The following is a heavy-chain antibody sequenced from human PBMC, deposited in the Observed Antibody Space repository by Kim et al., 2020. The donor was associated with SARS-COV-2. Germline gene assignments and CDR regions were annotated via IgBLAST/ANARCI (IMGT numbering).Heavy chain of an antibody. CDR3: ARKHGSGSYQPY. V-gene: IGHV3-11*01. J-gene: IGHJ4*02. D-gene: IGHD3-10*01. Sequence: YSADSVKGRFTNSSENAKNSLYLQMSSLRAEDTAVYYCARKHGSGSYQPYWGQGTLVTVSS.